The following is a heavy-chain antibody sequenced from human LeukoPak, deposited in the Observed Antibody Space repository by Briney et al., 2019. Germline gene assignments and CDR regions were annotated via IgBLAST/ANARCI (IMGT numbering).Heavy chain of an antibody. CDR3: ARGLNWETY. D-gene: IGHD7-27*01. V-gene: IGHV3-7*01. CDR2: IKTDGSLI. Sequence: GGSLRLSCVASGFTFSSYWMTWVRQAPGKGLEWVANIKTDGSLIYYVDSVKGRFTISRDNAKNSLFLEMTSLRVEDTAVYYCARGLNWETYWGQGTLVSVSS. J-gene: IGHJ4*02. CDR1: GFTFSSYW.